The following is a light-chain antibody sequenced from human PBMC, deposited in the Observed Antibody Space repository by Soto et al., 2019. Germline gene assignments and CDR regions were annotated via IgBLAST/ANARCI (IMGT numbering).Light chain of an antibody. Sequence: TVWTQSPATLSLSPGERASLSCRASQSVSSYLAWYQQRPGQAPRLLIYDASRRATGIPARFSGSGSGADFTLTISSLEPEDFAVYYCQQRSSWPITFGQGTRLEIK. CDR3: QQRSSWPIT. CDR1: QSVSSY. J-gene: IGKJ5*01. V-gene: IGKV3-11*01. CDR2: DAS.